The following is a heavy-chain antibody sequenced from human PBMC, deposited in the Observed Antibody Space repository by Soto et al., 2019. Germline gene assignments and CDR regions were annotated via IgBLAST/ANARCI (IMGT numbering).Heavy chain of an antibody. Sequence: SVKVSCKASGGTLSSYAISWVRQAPGQGLEWMGGIIPIFGTANYAQKFQGRVTITADESTSTAYMELSSLRSEDTAVYYCASSYYYDSSGYYTFDYWAQGTLVTVSS. CDR1: GGTLSSYA. CDR2: IIPIFGTA. V-gene: IGHV1-69*13. CDR3: ASSYYYDSSGYYTFDY. J-gene: IGHJ4*02. D-gene: IGHD3-22*01.